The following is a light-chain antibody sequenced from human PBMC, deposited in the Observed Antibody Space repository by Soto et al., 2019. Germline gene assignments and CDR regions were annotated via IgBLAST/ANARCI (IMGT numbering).Light chain of an antibody. CDR3: QQTYMVPYT. Sequence: DIQMTQSPSSLSASVGDRVTITCRASQSVSTYLNWYFQKSGGAPKLLIHGVSKLENGTPSRFSGSGLATDFTLTINTLQPEDFAVYFCQQTYMVPYTFGQGTKVEI. CDR2: GVS. CDR1: QSVSTY. J-gene: IGKJ2*01. V-gene: IGKV1-39*01.